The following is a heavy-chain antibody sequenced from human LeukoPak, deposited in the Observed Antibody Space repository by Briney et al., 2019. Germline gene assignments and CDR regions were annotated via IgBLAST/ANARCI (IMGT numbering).Heavy chain of an antibody. J-gene: IGHJ6*02. D-gene: IGHD3-9*01. CDR1: GFSFDDHA. CDR2: ISGDGGRI. V-gene: IGHV3-43*02. CDR3: AKDVGLTGYVGMDV. Sequence: GGSLRLSCAASGFSFDDHAMHWVRQAPGKGLERVSLISGDGGRIYYTDSVKGRFTISRDNSKNSLYLQMNSLRTEDTALYYCAKDVGLTGYVGMDVWGLGTTVTVSS.